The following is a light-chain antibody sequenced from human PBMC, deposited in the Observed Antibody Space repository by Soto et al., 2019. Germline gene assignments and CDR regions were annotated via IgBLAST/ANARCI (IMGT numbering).Light chain of an antibody. J-gene: IGKJ5*01. CDR2: HAS. CDR1: QNITNN. CDR3: QQYYGLPPLT. Sequence: DIRMTQSPSSLSASIGYRVTITCHASQNITNNLSWYQQKPGKAPNLLIYHASKLAKGVTSRFSGSGSGTDFSFIITSLQREDLATYYCQQYYGLPPLTFGQGTRLEI. V-gene: IGKV1-33*01.